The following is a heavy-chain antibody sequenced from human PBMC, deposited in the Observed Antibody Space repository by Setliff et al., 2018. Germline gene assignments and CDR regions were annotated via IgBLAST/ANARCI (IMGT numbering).Heavy chain of an antibody. CDR1: GGSFSGYY. D-gene: IGHD3-22*01. CDR3: ARRGDINGYYYHEDAFDI. Sequence: SETLSLTCAVYGGSFSGYYWSWMRQPPGKGLEWIGEINHSGGTNYNPSLKSRVTTSVDTSKNQFSLNLTSVTAADTAVYYCARRGDINGYYYHEDAFDIWGQGTMVTV. V-gene: IGHV4-34*01. CDR2: INHSGGT. J-gene: IGHJ3*02.